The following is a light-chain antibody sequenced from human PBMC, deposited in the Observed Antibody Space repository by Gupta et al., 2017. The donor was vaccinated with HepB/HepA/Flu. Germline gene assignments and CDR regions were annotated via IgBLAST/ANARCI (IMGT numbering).Light chain of an antibody. J-gene: IGLJ2*01. V-gene: IGLV4-69*01. CDR2: LNSDGSH. Sequence: QLLLPPSPSASASLCASVNLTCTLSSGHSSYAIAWHQQQPGNGPRDLMKLNSDGSHSKGDGIPDRFSGYSAGADRYLTIASQQDEDEADYYCQTGGAGRVLVGGGTKLTVL. CDR3: QTGGAGRVL. CDR1: SGHSSYA.